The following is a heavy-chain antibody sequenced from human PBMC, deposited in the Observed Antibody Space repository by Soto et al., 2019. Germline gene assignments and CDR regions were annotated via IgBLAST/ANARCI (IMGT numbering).Heavy chain of an antibody. Sequence: QVQLVKSGAEVKKPGASVKVSCKASGYTFTSYGISWVRQATGQGLEWMGWISAYNGNTNYAQKLQGRVTMTTDTSTSTAYMELSSIRSDDTAVYYWSREYDDYIWESYRNGWFDPWCQGTLVTVSS. J-gene: IGHJ5*02. CDR2: ISAYNGNT. D-gene: IGHD3-16*02. CDR1: GYTFTSYG. CDR3: SREYDDYIWESYRNGWFDP. V-gene: IGHV1-18*01.